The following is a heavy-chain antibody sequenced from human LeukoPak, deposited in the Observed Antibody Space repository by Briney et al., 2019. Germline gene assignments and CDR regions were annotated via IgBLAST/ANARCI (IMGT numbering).Heavy chain of an antibody. CDR2: INPNSGGT. CDR3: AREGVPGAMFDY. V-gene: IGHV1-2*02. Sequence: RASVKVSCKASGYTFTDYYMHWVRQAPGQGLEWMGWINPNSGGTNYAQRFQGRVTMTRDTSISTAYMELSRLRSDDTAVYYCAREGVPGAMFDYWGQGTLVTVSS. D-gene: IGHD2-2*01. CDR1: GYTFTDYY. J-gene: IGHJ4*02.